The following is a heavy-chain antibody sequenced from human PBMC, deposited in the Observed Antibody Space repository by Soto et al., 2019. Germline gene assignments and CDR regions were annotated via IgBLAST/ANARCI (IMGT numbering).Heavy chain of an antibody. CDR3: AKETETGAFEV. V-gene: IGHV3-30*18. CDR2: ISYDASHK. D-gene: IGHD1-1*01. J-gene: IGHJ3*01. Sequence: QVQLVESGGGVVQPGRSLRLSCAASGFTFSNTGMHWVRQAPGKGLEWVAVISYDASHKYFADSVKGRFTISRDTSKNTLYLQMNSLRPEDTAMYYCAKETETGAFEVWGQGTQVSVSS. CDR1: GFTFSNTG.